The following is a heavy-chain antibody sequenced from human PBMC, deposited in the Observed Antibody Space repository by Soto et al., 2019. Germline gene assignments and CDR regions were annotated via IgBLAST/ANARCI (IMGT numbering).Heavy chain of an antibody. V-gene: IGHV3-7*01. CDR1: GFTFSSYW. CDR3: ARAITIFGVALNAFDS. CDR2: IKQDGSEK. J-gene: IGHJ3*02. D-gene: IGHD3-3*01. Sequence: GGSLRLSCAASGFTFSSYWMSWVRQAPGKGLEWVANIKQDGSEKYYVDSVKGRFTISRDNAKNSLYLQMNSLRAEDTAVYYCARAITIFGVALNAFDSRGQGTIVTVSS.